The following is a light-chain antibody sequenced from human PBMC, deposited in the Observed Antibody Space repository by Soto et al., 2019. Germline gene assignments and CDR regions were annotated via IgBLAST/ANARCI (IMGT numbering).Light chain of an antibody. V-gene: IGKV1-27*01. J-gene: IGKJ4*01. CDR3: QKYNSAPLT. CDR1: QGIGVY. CDR2: AAS. Sequence: DIQMTQSPSSLSASLGDRVTITCRASQGIGVYLAWFQQKPGNVPKLLIYAASTLQSGVTSRFSVSGSGTDFTLTISSLQPEDVATYYCQKYNSAPLTFGGGTKVEIK.